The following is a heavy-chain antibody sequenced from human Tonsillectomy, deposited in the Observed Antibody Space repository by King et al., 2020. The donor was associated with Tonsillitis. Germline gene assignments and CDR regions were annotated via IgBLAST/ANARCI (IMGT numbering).Heavy chain of an antibody. CDR1: GFPFCTYA. V-gene: IGHV3-23*04. CDR3: ARRVTALDY. D-gene: IGHD2-21*02. J-gene: IGHJ4*02. Sequence: VQLVESGGGLVQSGGSLRLSLAASGFPFCTYAMSWGRQAPGEGLEWVSVICCSGGGTYYADSVKGRFTISRDNSKNTLYLQMTSLRAEDTAVYYCARRVTALDYWGQGTLVTVSS. CDR2: ICCSGGGT.